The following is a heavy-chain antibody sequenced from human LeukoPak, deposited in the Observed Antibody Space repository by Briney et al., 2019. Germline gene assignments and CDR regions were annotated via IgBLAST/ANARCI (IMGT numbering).Heavy chain of an antibody. CDR1: GFTFSSYG. D-gene: IGHD3-9*01. Sequence: GGSLRLSCAASGFTFSSYGMHWVRQAPGKGLEWVAVIWYDGSNKYYADSVKGRFTISRDNSKNTLYLQMNSLRAEDTAVYYCARGDYDILTGYYNDFDYWGQGTPVTVSS. J-gene: IGHJ4*02. V-gene: IGHV3-33*01. CDR3: ARGDYDILTGYYNDFDY. CDR2: IWYDGSNK.